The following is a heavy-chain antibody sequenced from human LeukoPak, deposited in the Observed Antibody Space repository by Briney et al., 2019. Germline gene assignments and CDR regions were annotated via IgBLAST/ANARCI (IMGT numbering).Heavy chain of an antibody. V-gene: IGHV3-30-3*01. J-gene: IGHJ4*02. CDR3: ARDLTFGSGSYFDY. CDR2: ISHDGYNK. D-gene: IGHD3-10*01. Sequence: GGSLRLSCAASGFTFSGYAIHWVRQAPGKGLEWVAVISHDGYNKYYADSVKGRFTISRDNSKSTLFLQMDSLRAEDTALYYCARDLTFGSGSYFDYWGREPWSPSPQ. CDR1: GFTFSGYA.